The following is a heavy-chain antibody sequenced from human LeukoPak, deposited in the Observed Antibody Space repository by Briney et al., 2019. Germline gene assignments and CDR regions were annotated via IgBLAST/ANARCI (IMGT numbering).Heavy chain of an antibody. D-gene: IGHD3-22*01. Sequence: ASVKVSCKASGYTFTSYGISWVRQAPGQGLEWMGWISAYNGNTNYAQKLQGRVTMTTDTSTSTAYMELRSLRSDDTAVYYCARPWYSSGYYYPYYFDYWGQGTLVTVSS. CDR1: GYTFTSYG. CDR2: ISAYNGNT. V-gene: IGHV1-18*01. CDR3: ARPWYSSGYYYPYYFDY. J-gene: IGHJ4*02.